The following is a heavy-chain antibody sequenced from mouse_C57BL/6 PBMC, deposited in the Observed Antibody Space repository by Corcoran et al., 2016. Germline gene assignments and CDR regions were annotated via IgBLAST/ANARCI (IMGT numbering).Heavy chain of an antibody. CDR1: GYTFTDYY. Sequence: EVQLQQSGPELVKPGASVKISRKASGYTFTDYYMNWVKQSHGKSLEWIGDINPNNGGTSYNQKFKGKATLTVDKSSSTAYMELRSLTSEDSAVYYCASSDYYGSSYRYFDVWGTGTTVTVSS. CDR2: INPNNGGT. D-gene: IGHD1-1*01. J-gene: IGHJ1*03. CDR3: ASSDYYGSSYRYFDV. V-gene: IGHV1-26*01.